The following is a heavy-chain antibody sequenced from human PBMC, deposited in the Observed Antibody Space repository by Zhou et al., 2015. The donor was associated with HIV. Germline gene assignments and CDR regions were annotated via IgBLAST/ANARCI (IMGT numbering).Heavy chain of an antibody. D-gene: IGHD1-26*01. J-gene: IGHJ4*02. CDR3: ARVVRGVGAYFDY. V-gene: IGHV1-3*05. CDR2: INAGNGNT. CDR1: GYTFTSYA. Sequence: QVQLVQSGAEEKKPGASVKVSCKASGYTFTSYAMHWVRQAPGQRLEWVGWINAGNGNTKYSQKFQGRVTMTRDTSITTAYMDLTRLTSDDTAVYFCARVVRGVGAYFDYWGQGTLVTVSS.